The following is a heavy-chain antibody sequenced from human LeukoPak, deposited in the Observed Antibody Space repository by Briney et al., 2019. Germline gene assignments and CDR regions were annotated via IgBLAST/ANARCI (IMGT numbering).Heavy chain of an antibody. CDR1: GGSINSSSYY. V-gene: IGHV4-39*01. Sequence: SETLSLTCTVSGGSINSSSYYWGWIRQPPGKGLEWIGSIYYSGSTYYNPPLKSRVTITVHTSKNQFSLKLSSVTAADTAVYYCVTGNWFDPWGQGTLVTVSS. J-gene: IGHJ5*02. CDR2: IYYSGST. CDR3: VTGNWFDP. D-gene: IGHD3-10*01.